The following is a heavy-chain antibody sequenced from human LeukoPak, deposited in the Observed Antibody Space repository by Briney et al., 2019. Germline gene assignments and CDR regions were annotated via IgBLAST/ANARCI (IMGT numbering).Heavy chain of an antibody. CDR1: GFTFSNYW. CDR3: ARGYNTNWYRYYFDC. Sequence: GGSLRLSCAASGFTFSNYWMSWVRQAPGKGLEWVANIKQDASEKYYVDSVMGRFTISRDNAKNSLYLQMNSLRAEDTAVYYCARGYNTNWYRYYFDCWGQGTLVTVSS. J-gene: IGHJ4*02. CDR2: IKQDASEK. D-gene: IGHD6-13*01. V-gene: IGHV3-7*04.